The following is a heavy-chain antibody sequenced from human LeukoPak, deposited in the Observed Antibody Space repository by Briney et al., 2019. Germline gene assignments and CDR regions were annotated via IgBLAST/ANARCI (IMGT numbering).Heavy chain of an antibody. CDR1: GGSISSGGYY. J-gene: IGHJ6*02. CDR3: ATDPTGSRYGMDV. V-gene: IGHV4-31*03. D-gene: IGHD1-14*01. Sequence: PSETLSLTCTVSGGSISSGGYYWSWIRQHPGKGLEWIGYIYYSGSTYYNPSLKSRVTISVDTSKNQFSLKLSSVTAADTAVYYCATDPTGSRYGMDVWGQGTTVTVSS. CDR2: IYYSGST.